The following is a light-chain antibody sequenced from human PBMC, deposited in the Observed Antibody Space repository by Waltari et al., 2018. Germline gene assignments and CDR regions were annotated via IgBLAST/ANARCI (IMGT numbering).Light chain of an antibody. CDR2: EVF. V-gene: IGLV2-23*02. CDR1: TSDVGCYDL. Sequence: QSALTQPASVSGTPGQSIPISRSGTTSDVGCYDLVPWYQQHPGEAPKLLICEVFKRPPDTSSRFSGAKSGSTASLTISGLQPEDEADYYCCSYAGRGTYVFGSGTKVTVL. CDR3: CSYAGRGTYV. J-gene: IGLJ1*01.